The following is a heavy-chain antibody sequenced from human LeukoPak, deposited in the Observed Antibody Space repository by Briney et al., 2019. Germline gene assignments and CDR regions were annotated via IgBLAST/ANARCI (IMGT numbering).Heavy chain of an antibody. J-gene: IGHJ4*02. V-gene: IGHV1-46*01. Sequence: ASVRVSFKASGYTFTSYYMHWVRQAPGQGLAWMGIINPSGGSTSYARKFQGRVTMTRDTSTSTVYMELSSLRSEDTAVYYCARVRPVTTTFDYWGQGTLVTVSS. CDR3: ARVRPVTTTFDY. CDR2: INPSGGST. CDR1: GYTFTSYY. D-gene: IGHD4-11*01.